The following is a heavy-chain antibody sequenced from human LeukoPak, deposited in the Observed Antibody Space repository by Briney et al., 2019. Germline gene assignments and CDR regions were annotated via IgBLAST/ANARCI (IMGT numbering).Heavy chain of an antibody. CDR2: INPNSGGT. V-gene: IGHV1-2*02. Sequence: ASVKVSCKASGYAFTGYYMHWVRQAPGQGLEWMGWINPNSGGTNYAQKFQGRVTMTRDTSISTAYMELSRLRSDDTAVYYCARVTPDYYYYYMDVWGKGTTVTISS. CDR1: GYAFTGYY. D-gene: IGHD1-14*01. J-gene: IGHJ6*03. CDR3: ARVTPDYYYYYMDV.